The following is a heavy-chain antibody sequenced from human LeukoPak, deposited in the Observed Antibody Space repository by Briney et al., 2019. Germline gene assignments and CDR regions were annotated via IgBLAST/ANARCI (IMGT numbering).Heavy chain of an antibody. D-gene: IGHD2-2*01. CDR3: ARDRGTTSVDY. V-gene: IGHV3-23*03. Sequence: GGSLRLSCAASGFIVSSSYMSWVRQAPGQGLEWVSVIYSDGGTSFAGNTYYADSVEGRFTVSRDNSKNTLYLQMNSLGAEDTAVYYCARDRGTTSVDYWGQGTLVTVSS. CDR2: IYSDGGT. J-gene: IGHJ4*02. CDR1: GFIVSSSY.